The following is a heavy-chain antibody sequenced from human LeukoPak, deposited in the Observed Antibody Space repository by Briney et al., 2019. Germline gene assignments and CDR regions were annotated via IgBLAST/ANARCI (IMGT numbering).Heavy chain of an antibody. D-gene: IGHD1-26*01. V-gene: IGHV3-30*18. CDR1: GFTFSSYG. CDR3: AKPFGDYYSEYNWSDP. Sequence: GRSLRLSCAASGFTFSSYGMHWVRQAPGKGLEWVAVISYDGSNKYYADSVKGRFTISRDNSKNTLYLQMNSLRAEDTAVYYCAKPFGDYYSEYNWSDPWGQGTLVTVSS. CDR2: ISYDGSNK. J-gene: IGHJ5*02.